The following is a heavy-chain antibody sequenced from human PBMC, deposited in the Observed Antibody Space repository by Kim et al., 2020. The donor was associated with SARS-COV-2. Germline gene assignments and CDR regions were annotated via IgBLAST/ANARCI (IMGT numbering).Heavy chain of an antibody. J-gene: IGHJ4*02. CDR3: AREIAVYDYVWGSYRYTPFDY. Sequence: GGSLRLSCAASGFTVSSNYMSWVRQAPGKGLEWVSVIYSGGSTYYADSVKGRFTISRDNSKNTLYLQMNSLRAEDTAVYYCAREIAVYDYVWGSYRYTPFDYWGQGTLVTVSS. V-gene: IGHV3-66*01. CDR1: GFTVSSNY. CDR2: IYSGGST. D-gene: IGHD3-16*02.